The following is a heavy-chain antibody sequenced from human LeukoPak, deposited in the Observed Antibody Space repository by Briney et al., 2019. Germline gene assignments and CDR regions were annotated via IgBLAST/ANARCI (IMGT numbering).Heavy chain of an antibody. CDR1: GFTFSSYW. J-gene: IGHJ6*03. D-gene: IGHD2-2*01. CDR2: INGDGSTT. Sequence: PGGSLRLSXAASGFTFSSYWIHWVRQAPGKGLVWVSRINGDGSTTSYADSVKGRFTISRDNAKNTVYMQMNSLRAEDTAVYYCARLRSSTNVLYYYSYYMDVWGRGTTVTVSS. CDR3: ARLRSSTNVLYYYSYYMDV. V-gene: IGHV3-74*01.